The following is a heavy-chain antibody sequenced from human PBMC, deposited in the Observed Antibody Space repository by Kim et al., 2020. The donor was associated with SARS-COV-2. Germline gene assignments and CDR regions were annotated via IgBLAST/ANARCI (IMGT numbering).Heavy chain of an antibody. V-gene: IGHV7-4-1*02. D-gene: IGHD3-16*02. CDR3: ARVICGTYRYTYY. CDR1: VYTFTNNA. CDR2: INTDTGNP. J-gene: IGHJ4*02. Sequence: ASVKVSCKASVYTFTNNAIRCVRQAPGQGLEWMGWINTDTGNPTYAQAFTRRFVFSVDTSVTTAYLQISSLDAEYTALYCCARVICGTYRYTYYWGQGTL.